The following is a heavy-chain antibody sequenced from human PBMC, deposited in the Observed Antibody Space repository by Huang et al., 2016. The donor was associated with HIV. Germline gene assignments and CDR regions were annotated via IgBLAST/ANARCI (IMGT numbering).Heavy chain of an antibody. CDR1: GGSFSGYY. CDR3: ARGQGGYYYYYMDV. CDR2: INHSEST. Sequence: QVQLQQWGAGLLRPSETLSLTCAVYGGSFSGYYGTWIRQPPGKGLEWIGEINHSESTNYNPSLKSLVTISVDTSRKQFSLTLTSVTAADTAVYYCARGQGGYYYYYMDVWGKGTTVTVSS. J-gene: IGHJ6*03. V-gene: IGHV4-34*01.